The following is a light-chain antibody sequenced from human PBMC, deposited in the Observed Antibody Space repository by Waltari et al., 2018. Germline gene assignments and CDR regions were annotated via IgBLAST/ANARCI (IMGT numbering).Light chain of an antibody. CDR3: TAWDISLNAHV. J-gene: IGLJ1*01. V-gene: IGLV10-54*04. CDR2: RNN. Sequence: QAGLTQPPSVSKGLRQTATLTCTGNSNNVGNQGAAWLQQHRGHPPKLLSYRNNNRPSGVSGRFSASRSGNTASLTITGLQPEDEADYYCTAWDISLNAHVFGTGTKVTVL. CDR1: SNNVGNQG.